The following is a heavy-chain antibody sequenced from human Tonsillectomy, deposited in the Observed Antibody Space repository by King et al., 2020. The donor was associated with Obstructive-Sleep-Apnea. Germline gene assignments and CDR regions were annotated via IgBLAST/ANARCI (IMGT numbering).Heavy chain of an antibody. V-gene: IGHV4-39*01. J-gene: IGHJ5*02. CDR2: IYYSGST. CDR3: ARHVAGGGDWFDP. CDR1: GGSISSSSCY. Sequence: QLQESGPGLVKPSETLSLTCTVSGGSISSSSCYWGWIRQPPGKGLEWIGSIYYSGSTYYNPSLKSRVTISEDTSKNQFSLKVNSVTAADTAVYYCARHVAGGGDWFDPWGQGTLATVSS. D-gene: IGHD6-19*01.